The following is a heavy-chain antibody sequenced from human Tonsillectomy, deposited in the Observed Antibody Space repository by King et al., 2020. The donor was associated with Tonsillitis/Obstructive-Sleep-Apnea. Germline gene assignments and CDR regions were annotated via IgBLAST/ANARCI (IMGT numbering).Heavy chain of an antibody. Sequence: VQLVESGAEVKKPGSSVKVSCKASGGAFSSYAISWVRQAPGQGLEWMGGIIPIFGTANYAQKFQGRVTITADESTSTAYMELSSLRSEDTAVYYCARVTGSGSGWFDPWGQGTLVSVSS. J-gene: IGHJ5*02. CDR3: ARVTGSGSGWFDP. D-gene: IGHD3-10*01. CDR1: GGAFSSYA. CDR2: IIPIFGTA. V-gene: IGHV1-69*01.